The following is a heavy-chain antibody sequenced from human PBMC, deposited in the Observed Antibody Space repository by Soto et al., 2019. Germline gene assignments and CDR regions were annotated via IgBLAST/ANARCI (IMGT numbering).Heavy chain of an antibody. Sequence: EVQLVESGGGLVQPGGSVRLSCVGSGFIFEDFAMNWVRQVPGKGLEWGSGISWNSATLAYADSVKGRLIVSSDNVKNILNLQMNSLRPEDADLYYCAKDVGSYYYDTSAYLYDYWGQGTLVTVSS. J-gene: IGHJ4*02. CDR2: ISWNSATL. D-gene: IGHD3-22*01. CDR1: GFIFEDFA. V-gene: IGHV3-9*01. CDR3: AKDVGSYYYDTSAYLYDY.